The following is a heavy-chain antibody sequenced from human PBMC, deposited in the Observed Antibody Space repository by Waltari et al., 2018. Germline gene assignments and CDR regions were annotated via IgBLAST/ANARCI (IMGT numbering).Heavy chain of an antibody. Sequence: VQRLGPGGGLFTPGGSLGPPFQPLGFTFSSYWMSWVRQAPGKGLEWVASIKQDGSDKHYMDSVRGRFTISRDNAKKSLYLEMNRLIDDDTAVYYCASVRSGWDFWGQGTLVTVSS. CDR2: IKQDGSDK. J-gene: IGHJ4*02. V-gene: IGHV3-7*02. CDR3: ASVRSGWDF. D-gene: IGHD6-19*01. CDR1: GFTFSSYW.